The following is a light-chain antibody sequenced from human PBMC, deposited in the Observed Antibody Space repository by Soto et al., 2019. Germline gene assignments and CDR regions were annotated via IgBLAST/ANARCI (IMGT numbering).Light chain of an antibody. CDR1: QTVGSSF. J-gene: IGKJ4*01. CDR3: QQFET. V-gene: IGKV3-20*01. CDR2: GAS. Sequence: VFTQSPATLSLSPGERATLSCRASQTVGSSFLAWYQQKRGQAPRLLIYGASNRATGIPDRFSGSGSGADFTLTINRLEPEDFAVYYCQQFETFGGGTKVDIK.